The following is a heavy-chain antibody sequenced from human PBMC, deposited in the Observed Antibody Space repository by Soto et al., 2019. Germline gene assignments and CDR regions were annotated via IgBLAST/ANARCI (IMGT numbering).Heavy chain of an antibody. CDR2: IIPNHGKA. Sequence: SVKVSCKASGYTFTSYGISWVRQAPGQGLEWMGRIIPNHGKANYAQKFQGRVTITADKSTSTAYMELSSLRSEDTAVYYCASSSAGIAVAGSVFDYWGQGTLVTVSS. D-gene: IGHD6-19*01. V-gene: IGHV1-69*04. CDR1: GYTFTSYG. J-gene: IGHJ4*02. CDR3: ASSSAGIAVAGSVFDY.